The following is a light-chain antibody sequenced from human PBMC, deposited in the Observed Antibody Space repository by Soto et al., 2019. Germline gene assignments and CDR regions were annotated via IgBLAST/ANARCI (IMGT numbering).Light chain of an antibody. J-gene: IGLJ2*01. CDR2: RDN. V-gene: IGLV1-47*01. CDR3: AAWDDSLTGVI. Sequence: QSVLTQPPSASGTPGQRVTISCSGSSSSIGSNYVYWYRQFPGTAPKLLLHRDNQRPSGVPDRFAGSKSGSSASLAISGLRSEDESDYYCAAWDDSLTGVIFGGGTKLTVL. CDR1: SSSIGSNY.